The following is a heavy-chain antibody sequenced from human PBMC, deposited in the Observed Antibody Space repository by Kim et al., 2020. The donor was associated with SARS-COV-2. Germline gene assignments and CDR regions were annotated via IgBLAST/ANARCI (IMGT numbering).Heavy chain of an antibody. CDR2: GMNE. CDR3: ARGARAFDI. J-gene: IGHJ3*02. V-gene: IGHV3-30*01. Sequence: GMNEYYAEAVRGRFTISRDNSKNTLFLLMNNRKVEDTALYYCARGARAFDIWGQGTMVTVSS.